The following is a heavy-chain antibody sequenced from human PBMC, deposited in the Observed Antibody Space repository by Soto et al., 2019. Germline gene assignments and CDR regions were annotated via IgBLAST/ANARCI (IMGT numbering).Heavy chain of an antibody. CDR1: GYTFSIYG. Sequence: VKVSCKASGYTFSIYGISWMRQAPGQGLEWMGWISAYNGNTNYAQSLQGRVTMTTDTSTTTAYMELRSLKSDDTAVYYCARVSPSSRAAEPWGQGTLVTVS. V-gene: IGHV1-18*01. CDR2: ISAYNGNT. D-gene: IGHD6-13*01. CDR3: ARVSPSSRAAEP. J-gene: IGHJ4*02.